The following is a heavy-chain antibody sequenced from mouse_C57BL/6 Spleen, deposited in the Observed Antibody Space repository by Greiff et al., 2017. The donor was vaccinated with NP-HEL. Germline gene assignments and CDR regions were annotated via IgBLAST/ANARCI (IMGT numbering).Heavy chain of an antibody. J-gene: IGHJ3*01. V-gene: IGHV1-26*01. CDR3: ARSDDYSLAY. Sequence: VQLKQSGPELVKPGASVKISCKASGYTFTDYYMNWVKQSHGKSLEWIGDINPNNGGTSYNQKFKGKATLTVDKSSSTAYMELRSLTSEDSAVYYCARSDDYSLAYWGQGTLVTVSA. D-gene: IGHD2-4*01. CDR1: GYTFTDYY. CDR2: INPNNGGT.